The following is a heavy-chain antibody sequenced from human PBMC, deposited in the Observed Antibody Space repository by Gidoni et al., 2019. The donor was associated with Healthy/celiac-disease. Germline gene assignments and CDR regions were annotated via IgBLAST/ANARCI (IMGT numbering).Heavy chain of an antibody. Sequence: QCAVQLVAWVSSISSSSSYIYYADSVQGRFTISRDNAKNSLYLQMNSLRAEDTAVYYCARDKWAAAAAGTTYYYYGMDVGGQGATGTVSS. V-gene: IGHV3-21*01. CDR3: ARDKWAAAAAGTTYYYYGMDV. J-gene: IGHJ6*02. D-gene: IGHD6-13*01. CDR2: ISSSSSYI.